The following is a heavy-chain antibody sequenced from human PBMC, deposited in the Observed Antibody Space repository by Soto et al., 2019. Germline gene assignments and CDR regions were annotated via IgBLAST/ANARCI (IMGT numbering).Heavy chain of an antibody. J-gene: IGHJ4*02. V-gene: IGHV1-18*01. D-gene: IGHD3-22*01. CDR2: ISAYNGNT. CDR3: ARDNRHYYDSSGYYYADY. Sequence: GASVKVSCKASGYTFTSYGISWVRQAPGQGLEWMGWISAYNGNTNYAQKLQGRVTMTTNTSTSTAYMELRSLRSDDTAVYYCARDNRHYYDSSGYYYADYWGQGTLVTVSS. CDR1: GYTFTSYG.